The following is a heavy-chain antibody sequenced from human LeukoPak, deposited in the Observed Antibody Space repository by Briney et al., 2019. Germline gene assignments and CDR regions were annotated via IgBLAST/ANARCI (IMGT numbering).Heavy chain of an antibody. J-gene: IGHJ5*02. D-gene: IGHD3-10*01. Sequence: PSETLSLTCTVSGGSISSSSYYWGWIRQSPGRGLNRIGSIYYSGNTYYNPSLKRRVTISLDTSKNQFSLKMRSVTAGDTAVYYCARLILWQQGWFDPWGQGTLVTVSS. V-gene: IGHV4-39*01. CDR2: IYYSGNT. CDR3: ARLILWQQGWFDP. CDR1: GGSISSSSYY.